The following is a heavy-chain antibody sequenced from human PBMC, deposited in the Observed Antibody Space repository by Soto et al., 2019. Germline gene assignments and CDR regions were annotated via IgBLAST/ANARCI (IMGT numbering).Heavy chain of an antibody. D-gene: IGHD3-22*01. CDR1: GGSISSGDYY. V-gene: IGHV3-72*01. J-gene: IGHJ4*02. CDR2: SRDKPQGYST. Sequence: LSLTCTVSGGSISSGDYYWSWIRQPPGKGLEWVGRSRDKPQGYSTAYAASVKGRFTTSRDESKNSAYLQMNSLKTEDTAVYYCVRATYFSDSSGYTRCLGYWGQGTLVTVSS. CDR3: VRATYFSDSSGYTRCLGY.